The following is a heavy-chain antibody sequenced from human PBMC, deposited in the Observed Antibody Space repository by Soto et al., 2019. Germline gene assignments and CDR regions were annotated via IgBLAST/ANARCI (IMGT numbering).Heavy chain of an antibody. D-gene: IGHD1-26*01. Sequence: QVQLQQWGAGLLKPSETLSLTCAVYGGSFSGYYWSWIRQPPGKGLEWIGEINHSGSTNYNPSLKRRVTISVDTSKNQFSLKLRSVTAADTAVYYCARGPSMGWFDPWGQGTLVTVSS. CDR2: INHSGST. V-gene: IGHV4-34*01. CDR1: GGSFSGYY. CDR3: ARGPSMGWFDP. J-gene: IGHJ5*02.